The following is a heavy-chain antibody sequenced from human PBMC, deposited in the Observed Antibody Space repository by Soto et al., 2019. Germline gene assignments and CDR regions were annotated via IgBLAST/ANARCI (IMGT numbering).Heavy chain of an antibody. D-gene: IGHD3-3*01. V-gene: IGHV4-4*02. CDR1: GGLISTNNW. CDR2: IHHRGST. CDR3: ERAGPRDHLTLFDSSSRGLDV. Sequence: PSETLSLTCAVSGGLISTNNWWSWVRQPPGKGLEWIGEIHHRGSTNSNPSLKSRVTISVDKSKNQFSLNLSSVTAADTAVYYCERAGPRDHLTLFDSSSRGLDVWGQGTTVNVSS. J-gene: IGHJ6*02.